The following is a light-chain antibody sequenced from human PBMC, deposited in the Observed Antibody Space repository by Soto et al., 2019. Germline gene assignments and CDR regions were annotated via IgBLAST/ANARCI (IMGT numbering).Light chain of an antibody. CDR1: SSDIGAYNF. CDR2: DVN. J-gene: IGLJ2*01. CDR3: TSLTTSITMI. Sequence: QSVLTQPASVSGSPGQSITISCTGTSSDIGAYNFVSWYQQHPGKAPKLMLYDVNIRPSGVSNRFSGSKSGNTASLTISGLQAEDEADYYCTSLTTSITMIFGGGTKVTVL. V-gene: IGLV2-14*03.